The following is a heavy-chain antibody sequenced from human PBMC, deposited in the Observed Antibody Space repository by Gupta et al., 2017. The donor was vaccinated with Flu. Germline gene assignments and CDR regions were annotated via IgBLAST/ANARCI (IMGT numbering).Heavy chain of an antibody. J-gene: IGHJ4*02. CDR1: SEG. CDR2: IWYDGSNK. V-gene: IGHV3-33*01. CDR3: ARDREDYGDHTFDY. D-gene: IGHD4-17*01. Sequence: SEGMDWVRQAPGKGLEWVAVIWYDGSNKYYADSVKGRFTISRDNSKNTLYLQMNSLRAEDTAVYYCARDREDYGDHTFDYWGQGTLVTVSS.